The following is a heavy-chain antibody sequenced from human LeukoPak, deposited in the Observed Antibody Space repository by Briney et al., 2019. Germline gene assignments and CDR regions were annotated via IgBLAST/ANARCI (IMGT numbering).Heavy chain of an antibody. Sequence: PSETLSLTCSVYGGSFSGYSWNWIRLAPGKGLEWIGEINHSGSTNYNPSLKRRVTIAIDTSKKQFSLKLSSLTAADTAVYYCARDGFRNDCTGDTCYLRGRATYYFDYWGQGTQVTVSS. V-gene: IGHV4-34*01. CDR2: INHSGST. J-gene: IGHJ4*02. CDR1: GGSFSGYS. D-gene: IGHD2-15*01. CDR3: ARDGFRNDCTGDTCYLRGRATYYFDY.